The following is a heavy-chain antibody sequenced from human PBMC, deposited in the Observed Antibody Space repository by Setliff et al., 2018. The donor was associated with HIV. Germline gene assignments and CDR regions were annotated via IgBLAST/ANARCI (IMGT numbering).Heavy chain of an antibody. CDR2: ISGRGAST. CDR1: GFTFREKA. V-gene: IGHV3-23*01. Sequence: PGGSLRLSCVASGFTFREKAMTWVRQPPGKGLEWVSGISGRGASTYYADAARDRFTISRDNSRDTVFLEMTSLRAEDTAVYFCAAQGVLWGQGTQVTVSS. J-gene: IGHJ4*02. CDR3: AAQGVL.